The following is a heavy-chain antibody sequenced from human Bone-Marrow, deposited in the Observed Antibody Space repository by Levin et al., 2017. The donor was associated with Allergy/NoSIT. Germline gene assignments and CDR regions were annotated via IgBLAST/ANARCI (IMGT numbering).Heavy chain of an antibody. J-gene: IGHJ6*02. Sequence: ASVKVSCKASGYTFTSYGISWVRQAPGQGLEWMGWISAYNGNTNYAQKPQGRVTMTTDTSTSTAYMELMSLRSDDTAVYYCARIRVQGQSSTSCYFDCYYYGMDVWGQGTTVTVSS. V-gene: IGHV1-18*01. CDR3: ARIRVQGQSSTSCYFDCYYYGMDV. D-gene: IGHD2-2*01. CDR2: ISAYNGNT. CDR1: GYTFTSYG.